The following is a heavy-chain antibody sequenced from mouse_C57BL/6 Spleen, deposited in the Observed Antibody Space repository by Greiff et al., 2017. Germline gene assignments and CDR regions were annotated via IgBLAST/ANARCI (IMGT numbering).Heavy chain of an antibody. J-gene: IGHJ2*01. CDR3: TRGTTVVADY. D-gene: IGHD1-1*01. V-gene: IGHV5-9-1*02. Sequence: EVKVVESGEGLVKPGGSLKLSCAASGFTFSSYAMSWVRQTPEKRLEWVAYISSGGDYIYYADTVKGRFTISRDNARNTLYLQMSSLKSEDTAMYYCTRGTTVVADYWGQGTTLTVSS. CDR2: ISSGGDYI. CDR1: GFTFSSYA.